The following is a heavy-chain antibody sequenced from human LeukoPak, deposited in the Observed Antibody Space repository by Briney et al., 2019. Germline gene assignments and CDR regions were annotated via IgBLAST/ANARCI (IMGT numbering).Heavy chain of an antibody. Sequence: KPSETLSLTCAVYGGSFSSYYWSWIRQPPGKGLEWIGYIYYSGSTNYNPSLKSRVTISVDTSKNQFSLKLSSVTAADTAVYYCARRYDSSGSDAFDIWGQGTMVTVSS. V-gene: IGHV4-59*08. D-gene: IGHD3-22*01. CDR3: ARRYDSSGSDAFDI. CDR2: IYYSGST. CDR1: GGSFSSYY. J-gene: IGHJ3*02.